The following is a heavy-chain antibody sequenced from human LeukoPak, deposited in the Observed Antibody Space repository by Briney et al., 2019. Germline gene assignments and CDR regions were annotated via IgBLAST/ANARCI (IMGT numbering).Heavy chain of an antibody. J-gene: IGHJ4*02. CDR2: IYYSGST. V-gene: IGHV4-59*08. CDR1: GGSISSYY. CDR3: ARWGTTFDY. D-gene: IGHD1-7*01. Sequence: NASETLSLTCTVSGGSISSYYWSWIRQPPGKGLEWIGYIYYSGSTNYNPSLKSRVTISVDTSKNQFSLKLSSVTAADTAVYYCARWGTTFDYWGQGTLVTVSS.